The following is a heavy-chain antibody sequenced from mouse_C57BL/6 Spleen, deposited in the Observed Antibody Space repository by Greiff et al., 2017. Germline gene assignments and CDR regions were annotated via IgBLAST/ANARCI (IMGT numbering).Heavy chain of an antibody. J-gene: IGHJ2*01. V-gene: IGHV5-16*01. CDR1: GFTFSDYY. D-gene: IGHD2-4*01. CDR3: ARDGGYDYGFDY. Sequence: EVKLVESEGGLVQPGSSMKLSCTASGFTFSDYYMAWVRQVPEKGLEWVANINYDGSSTYYLDSLKSRFIISRDNAKNILYLQMSSLQSEDTATYYCARDGGYDYGFDYWGQGTTRTVSS. CDR2: INYDGSST.